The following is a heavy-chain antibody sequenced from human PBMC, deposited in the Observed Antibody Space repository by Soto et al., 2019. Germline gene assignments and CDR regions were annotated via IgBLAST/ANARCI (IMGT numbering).Heavy chain of an antibody. J-gene: IGHJ3*01. Sequence: EVDLLESGGGLAQPGGSRRLSCAASGFSFSVFAMTWVRQAPGKGLEWVSRISGSGGSTYYADSVKGRFTISRDNSKNLLYLQINSLRGEDPAVYYCAKDWSGGASDVWGQGTMVIVSS. D-gene: IGHD3-16*01. V-gene: IGHV3-23*01. CDR3: AKDWSGGASDV. CDR1: GFSFSVFA. CDR2: ISGSGGST.